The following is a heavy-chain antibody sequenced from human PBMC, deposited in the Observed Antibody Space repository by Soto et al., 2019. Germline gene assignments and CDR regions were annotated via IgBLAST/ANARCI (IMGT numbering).Heavy chain of an antibody. J-gene: IGHJ3*02. CDR3: ARNDAACDI. CDR1: GGSVSSGSYY. CDR2: IYYNGAT. V-gene: IGHV4-61*01. Sequence: QVQLQESGPGLLKPSETLSLTCTVSGGSVSSGSYYWTWIRQSPGKGLEWVGYIYYNGATSYNPSLKSRVTISRDTSKNQFSLKLTSMTAADTAVYYCARNDAACDIWGQGTMVSVSS.